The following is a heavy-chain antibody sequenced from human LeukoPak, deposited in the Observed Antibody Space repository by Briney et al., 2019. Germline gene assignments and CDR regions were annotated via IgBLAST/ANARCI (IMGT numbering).Heavy chain of an antibody. D-gene: IGHD6-19*01. CDR3: ASVRGYSSGWYASGFDP. CDR1: GGSITSSSYY. Sequence: SETLSLTCTVSGGSITSSSYYWGWIRQPPGKGPEWIGSIYYTGSTNYNPSLRSRVTISLDTSKNQFSLKLTSMTAADTAVYYCASVRGYSSGWYASGFDPWGQGTLVTVSS. V-gene: IGHV4-39*07. CDR2: IYYTGST. J-gene: IGHJ5*02.